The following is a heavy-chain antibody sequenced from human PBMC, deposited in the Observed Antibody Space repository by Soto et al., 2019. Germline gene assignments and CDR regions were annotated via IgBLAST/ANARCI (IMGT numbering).Heavy chain of an antibody. D-gene: IGHD1-26*01. Sequence: LSLTCAVSGGSISSSNWWSWVRQPPGKGLEWIGEIYHSGSTNYNPSLKSRVTISVDKSKNQFSLKLSSVTAADTAVYYCARDETGSYGGYDAFDIWGQGAMVTVSS. V-gene: IGHV4-4*02. CDR2: IYHSGST. CDR1: GGSISSSNW. J-gene: IGHJ3*02. CDR3: ARDETGSYGGYDAFDI.